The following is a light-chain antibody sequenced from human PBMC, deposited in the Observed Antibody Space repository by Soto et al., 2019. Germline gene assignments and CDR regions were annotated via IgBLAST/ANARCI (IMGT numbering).Light chain of an antibody. CDR3: QQYSNWWT. J-gene: IGKJ1*01. Sequence: EIVMTQSPATLSVSPGERATLSCRASQSVSSSLAWYQKKPGQAPRLLIYGASTRATGLSARFSGSGSGTELTRTISSLQSEYLAVYYCQQYSNWWTFGQGTRVEIK. CDR2: GAS. V-gene: IGKV3-15*01. CDR1: QSVSSS.